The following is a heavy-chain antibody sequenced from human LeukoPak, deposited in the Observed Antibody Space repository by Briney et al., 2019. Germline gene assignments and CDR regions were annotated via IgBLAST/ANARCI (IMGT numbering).Heavy chain of an antibody. Sequence: SETLSLTCTVSGGSISSYYWSWIRQPPGKGLEWIGSIYHSGSTYYNPSLKSRVAISVDTSKNQFSLKLSSVTAADTAVYFCARGPYSYDSSGAFDIWGQGTMVTVSS. D-gene: IGHD3-22*01. CDR3: ARGPYSYDSSGAFDI. J-gene: IGHJ3*02. V-gene: IGHV4-38-2*02. CDR2: IYHSGST. CDR1: GGSISSYY.